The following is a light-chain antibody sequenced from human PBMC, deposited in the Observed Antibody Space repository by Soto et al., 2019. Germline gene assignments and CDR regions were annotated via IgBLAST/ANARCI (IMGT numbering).Light chain of an antibody. V-gene: IGKV3-15*01. CDR2: GVS. CDR3: QQYNIWPPWT. CDR1: QSLSTN. Sequence: DIVLTQSPGTLSVSPGDSATLSCRASQSLSTNLAWYQQKPGQAPRLLIYGVSTSATGIPATFSGSGSGTEFTLTISSLQSEDVAIYYCQQYNIWPPWTXGQGTKVDIK. J-gene: IGKJ1*01.